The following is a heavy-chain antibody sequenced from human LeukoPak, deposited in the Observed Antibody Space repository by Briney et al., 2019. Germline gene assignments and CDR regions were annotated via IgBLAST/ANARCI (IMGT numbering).Heavy chain of an antibody. J-gene: IGHJ4*02. CDR2: INHCGST. V-gene: IGHV4-34*01. CDR3: ARGDPYYYDTSGLARGYFDH. CDR1: GGSFSGYY. D-gene: IGHD3-22*01. Sequence: SETLTLTGAVDGGSFSGYYWSWICQPPGKELECVGEINHCGSTSYNPSLKSRVTISVDTSKNQFSLKLNSVTASDTAVYYCARGDPYYYDTSGLARGYFDHWGQGTLVTVSS.